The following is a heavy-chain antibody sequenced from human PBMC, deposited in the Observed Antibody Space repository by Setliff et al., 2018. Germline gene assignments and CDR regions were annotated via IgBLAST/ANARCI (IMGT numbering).Heavy chain of an antibody. Sequence: GASVKVSCKASGYTFTTYAISRMRQAPGQGLEWMGWINTNTGNPSYAQGFTGRFVFSLDTSVSTAYLQISSLKAEDTALYYCARASRFGTIKYRGDYYMDVWGKGTTVTVSS. CDR1: GYTFTTYA. CDR2: INTNTGNP. V-gene: IGHV7-4-1*02. CDR3: ARASRFGTIKYRGDYYMDV. J-gene: IGHJ6*03. D-gene: IGHD3-10*01.